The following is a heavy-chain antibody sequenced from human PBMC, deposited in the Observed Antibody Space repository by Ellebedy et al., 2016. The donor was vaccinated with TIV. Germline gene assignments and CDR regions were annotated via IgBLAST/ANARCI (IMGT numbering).Heavy chain of an antibody. J-gene: IGHJ6*03. Sequence: SVKVSXXASGGTFSSYAISWVRQAPGQGLEWMGGIIPIFGTANYAQKFQGRVTITADKSTSTAYMELSSLRSEDTAVYYCARGRSTMVRGAIYYYMDVWGKGTTVTVSS. CDR1: GGTFSSYA. V-gene: IGHV1-69*06. CDR3: ARGRSTMVRGAIYYYMDV. CDR2: IIPIFGTA. D-gene: IGHD3-10*01.